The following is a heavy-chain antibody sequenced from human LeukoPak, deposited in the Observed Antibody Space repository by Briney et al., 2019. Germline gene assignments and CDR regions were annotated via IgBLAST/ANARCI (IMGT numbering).Heavy chain of an antibody. J-gene: IGHJ6*02. CDR1: GYTFTSYD. V-gene: IGHV1-8*01. CDR3: ARGMTTVTTDDFPMDV. Sequence: GASVTVSCKASGYTFTSYDINWVRQATGQGLEWMGWMNPNSGNTGYAQKFQGRVTMTRNTSISTAYMELSSLRSEDTAVYYCARGMTTVTTDDFPMDVWGQGTTVTVSS. D-gene: IGHD4-17*01. CDR2: MNPNSGNT.